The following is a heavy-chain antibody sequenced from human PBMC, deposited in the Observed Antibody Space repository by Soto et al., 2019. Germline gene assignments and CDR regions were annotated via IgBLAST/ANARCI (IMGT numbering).Heavy chain of an antibody. CDR2: ISAYNGNT. CDR1: GYTFTSYG. D-gene: IGHD2-2*01. V-gene: IGHV1-18*01. Sequence: GASVKVSCKASGYTFTSYGISWVRQAPGQGLEWMGWISAYNGNTNYAQKLQGRVTMTTDTSTSTAYMELSSLRSEDTAVYYCARVGDYCSSTSCTYYFDYWGQGTLVTVSS. CDR3: ARVGDYCSSTSCTYYFDY. J-gene: IGHJ4*02.